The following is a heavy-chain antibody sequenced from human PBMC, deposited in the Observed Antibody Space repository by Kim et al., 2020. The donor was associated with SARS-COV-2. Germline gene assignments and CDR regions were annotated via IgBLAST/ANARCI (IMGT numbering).Heavy chain of an antibody. V-gene: IGHV1-8*01. CDR3: TRGLGPYATNYFDS. J-gene: IGHJ4*02. Sequence: ASVKVSCKASGYTFTGHDINWIRQATGQGLEWMGWESPRNGHTGYAKKFQGRVTLTSDTSINTAYMELSNLRSDDTAVYYCTRGLGPYATNYFDSWGQGTLVTVSS. CDR1: GYTFTGHD. D-gene: IGHD1-26*01. CDR2: ESPRNGHT.